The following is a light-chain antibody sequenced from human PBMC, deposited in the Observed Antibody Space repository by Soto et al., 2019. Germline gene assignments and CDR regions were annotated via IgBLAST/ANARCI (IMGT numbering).Light chain of an antibody. Sequence: QSVLTQPPSASGAPGQRVTISCTGSSSNIGAGYDVHWYQQLPGTAPKLLIYANFNRPSGVPDRFSGSKSGTSASLAITGLQAEDEADYYCQSHDNSLSGYVFGPGTKVTVL. CDR2: ANF. CDR3: QSHDNSLSGYV. V-gene: IGLV1-40*01. CDR1: SSNIGAGYD. J-gene: IGLJ1*01.